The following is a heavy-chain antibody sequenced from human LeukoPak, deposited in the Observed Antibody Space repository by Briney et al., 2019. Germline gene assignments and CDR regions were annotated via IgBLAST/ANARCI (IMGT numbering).Heavy chain of an antibody. Sequence: GESLKISCKGSGYSFTRNWIGWVRQMPGKGLEWMGIIYPGDSDTRYSPSFQGQVTISADKSFSTAYLQWSSLKASDTAIYYCASSKSSSWYPFYFDFWGQGTLVTVSS. J-gene: IGHJ4*02. CDR1: GYSFTRNW. CDR2: IYPGDSDT. CDR3: ASSKSSSWYPFYFDF. D-gene: IGHD6-13*01. V-gene: IGHV5-51*01.